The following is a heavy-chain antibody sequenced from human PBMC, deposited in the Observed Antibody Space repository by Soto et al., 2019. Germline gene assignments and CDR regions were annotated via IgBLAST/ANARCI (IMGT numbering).Heavy chain of an antibody. Sequence: GWSLRLSCAASGFTFSSYAMSWVRQAPGKGLEWVSAISGSGGSTYYADSVKGRFTISRDNSKNTLYLQMNSLRAGDTAVYYCAKAHRVVVPAALRLGGMDVWGEG. CDR2: ISGSGGST. V-gene: IGHV3-23*01. D-gene: IGHD2-2*01. CDR1: GFTFSSYA. CDR3: AKAHRVVVPAALRLGGMDV. J-gene: IGHJ6*02.